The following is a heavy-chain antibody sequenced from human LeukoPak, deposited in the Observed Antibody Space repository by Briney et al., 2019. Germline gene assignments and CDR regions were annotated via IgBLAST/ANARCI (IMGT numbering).Heavy chain of an antibody. CDR1: GGSISSYY. V-gene: IGHV4-59*01. Sequence: PSETLSLTCTVSGGSISSYYWSWIRQPPGKGLEWIGYIYYSGSTNYNPSLKSRVTISVDTPKNQFSLKLSSVTAADTAVYYCARGGDGYNWDFDYWGQGTLVTVSS. J-gene: IGHJ4*02. CDR2: IYYSGST. CDR3: ARGGDGYNWDFDY. D-gene: IGHD5-24*01.